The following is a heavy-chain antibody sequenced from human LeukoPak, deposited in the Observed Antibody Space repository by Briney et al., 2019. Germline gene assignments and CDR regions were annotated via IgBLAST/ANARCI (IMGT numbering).Heavy chain of an antibody. CDR1: GYIFTGYY. CDR2: INPNSGGT. CDR3: ARWVAVAGKRYYYGMDV. J-gene: IGHJ6*02. D-gene: IGHD6-19*01. V-gene: IGHV1-2*02. Sequence: ASVKVSCKASGYIFTGYYMHWVRQAPGQGLEYMGWINPNSGGTSYAQKFQGRVTMTRDTSISTAYMELTSLRSDDTAMYYCARWVAVAGKRYYYGMDVWGQGTTVTVSS.